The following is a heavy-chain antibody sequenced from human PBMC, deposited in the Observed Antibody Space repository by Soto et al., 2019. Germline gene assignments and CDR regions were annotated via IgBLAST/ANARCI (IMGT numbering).Heavy chain of an antibody. CDR1: GGSISSYY. CDR2: IYYSGST. CDR3: GRATGGRVGLNSRRLQLWLSGNNWFEP. V-gene: IGHV4-59*01. Sequence: PSETLSLTCTVSGGSISSYYWSWIRQPPGKGLEWIGYIYYSGSTNYNPSLKSRVTISVDTSKNQFSLTLSLLTAADTAVYYCGRATGGRVGLNSRRLQLWLSGNNWFEPWGQGALVTVSS. J-gene: IGHJ5*02. D-gene: IGHD5-18*01.